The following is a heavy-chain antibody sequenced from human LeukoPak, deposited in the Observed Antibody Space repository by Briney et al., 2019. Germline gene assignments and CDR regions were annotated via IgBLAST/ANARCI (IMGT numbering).Heavy chain of an antibody. CDR1: GFTFSGSA. V-gene: IGHV3-73*01. CDR3: TRPHTYYYDSSGYYYVDY. Sequence: GGSLKLSCAASGFTFSGSAMHWVRQASGKGLEWVGRIRSKANSYATAYAASVKGRFTISRDDSKNTAYLQMYSLKTEDTAVYYCTRPHTYYYDSSGYYYVDYWGQGTLVTVSS. CDR2: IRSKANSYAT. J-gene: IGHJ4*02. D-gene: IGHD3-22*01.